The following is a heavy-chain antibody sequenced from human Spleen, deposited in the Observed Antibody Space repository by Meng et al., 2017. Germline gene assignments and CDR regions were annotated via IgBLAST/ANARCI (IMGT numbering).Heavy chain of an antibody. CDR2: INYRGRT. Sequence: VQLPQWGAGLLKPSGTLSLTCAVYGGSLSGYYWSWIRQPPGKGLEWIGEINYRGRTNYNPSLKSRVITSTDTSKNQLSLKLSSVTAADTAVYYCAKVHSNSPYFDYWGQGTLVTVSS. CDR1: GGSLSGYY. D-gene: IGHD6-6*01. V-gene: IGHV4-34*01. J-gene: IGHJ4*02. CDR3: AKVHSNSPYFDY.